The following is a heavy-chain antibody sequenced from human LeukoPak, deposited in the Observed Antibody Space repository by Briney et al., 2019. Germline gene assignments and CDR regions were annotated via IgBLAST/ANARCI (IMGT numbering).Heavy chain of an antibody. CDR3: ARDYYDSSGYLFTAAFDI. J-gene: IGHJ3*02. CDR1: GYTFTSYG. D-gene: IGHD3-22*01. V-gene: IGHV1-18*01. CDR2: ISAYNGNT. Sequence: ASAKVSCKASGYTFTSYGISWVRQAPGQGLEWMGWISAYNGNTNYAQKLQGRVTMTTDTSTSTAYMELRSLRSDDTAVYYCARDYYDSSGYLFTAAFDIWGQGTMVTVSS.